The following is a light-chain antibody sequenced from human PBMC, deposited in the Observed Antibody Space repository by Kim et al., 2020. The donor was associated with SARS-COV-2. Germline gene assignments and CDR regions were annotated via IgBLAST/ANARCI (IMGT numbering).Light chain of an antibody. CDR1: QDINNY. V-gene: IGKV1-33*01. CDR3: QQYGNLPT. Sequence: QSVTVGDRVTITCQASQDINNYLNWYQQKPGKAPNLLIYDASKLETGVPSRFSGSGSGTDFTLTISSLQPEDIATYYCQQYGNLPTFGGGTKVEI. J-gene: IGKJ4*01. CDR2: DAS.